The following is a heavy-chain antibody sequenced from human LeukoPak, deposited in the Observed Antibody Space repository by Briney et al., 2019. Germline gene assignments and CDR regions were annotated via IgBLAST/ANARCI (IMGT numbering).Heavy chain of an antibody. Sequence: SETLSLTCAVYGGSFSGYYWSWIRQPAGKGLEWIGRIYTSGSTNYNPSLKSRVTMSVDTSKNQFSLKLSSVTAADTAVYYCARHSNWSGGVDWFDPWGQGTQVTVSS. CDR3: ARHSNWSGGVDWFDP. V-gene: IGHV4-59*10. D-gene: IGHD1-20*01. CDR1: GGSFSGYY. J-gene: IGHJ5*02. CDR2: IYTSGST.